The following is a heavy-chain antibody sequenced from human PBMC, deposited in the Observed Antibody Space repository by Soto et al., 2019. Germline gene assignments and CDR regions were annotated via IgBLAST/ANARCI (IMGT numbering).Heavy chain of an antibody. J-gene: IGHJ4*02. V-gene: IGHV4-39*02. D-gene: IGHD6-6*01. CDR1: GGSITTDHYY. Sequence: QLQLQESGPGLVKPSETLSLTCAVSGGSITTDHYYWGWIRQPPGKGLEWIGSIFYSGNAYNNPSLNSRFTISVDTSKNHFALKLSSVTAADTAVYYCARLGEYISSHRPLDYWGQGTLVTVSS. CDR2: IFYSGNA. CDR3: ARLGEYISSHRPLDY.